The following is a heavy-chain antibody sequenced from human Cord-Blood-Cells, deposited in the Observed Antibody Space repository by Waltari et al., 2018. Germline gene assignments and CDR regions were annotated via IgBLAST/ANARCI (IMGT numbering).Heavy chain of an antibody. J-gene: IGHJ3*02. Sequence: QVQLVQSGAEVKKPGDSVKVSCKASGYTFTSYDINCVRQATEQGLEWVGWRNPNSGKTGYAQKSQGRVTITRNTARSTAYMELSRLRSEETAVYYCARVGAAAGRTDAFDSWGQGTMVTVSS. CDR1: GYTFTSYD. CDR3: ARVGAAAGRTDAFDS. CDR2: RNPNSGKT. V-gene: IGHV1-8*03. D-gene: IGHD6-13*01.